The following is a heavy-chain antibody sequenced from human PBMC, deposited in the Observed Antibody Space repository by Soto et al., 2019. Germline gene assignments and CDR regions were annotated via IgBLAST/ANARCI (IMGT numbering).Heavy chain of an antibody. D-gene: IGHD3-10*01. Sequence: GGSLRLSCAASGFTVSSYAMSWVRQAPGKGLEWVSAISGSGGSTYYADSVKGRFTISRDNSKNRLYLQMNSLRAEDTAVYYCAKENGVWFGEENWFDPWGQGTLVTVSS. J-gene: IGHJ5*02. CDR2: ISGSGGST. V-gene: IGHV3-23*01. CDR1: GFTVSSYA. CDR3: AKENGVWFGEENWFDP.